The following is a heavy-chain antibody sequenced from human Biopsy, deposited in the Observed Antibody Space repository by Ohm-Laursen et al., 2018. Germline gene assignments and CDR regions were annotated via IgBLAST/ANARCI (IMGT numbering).Heavy chain of an antibody. V-gene: IGHV4-34*04. D-gene: IGHD5-12*01. CDR1: GESSSGYF. J-gene: IGHJ6*02. CDR2: INQSGST. CDR3: ARGSGYFKLDV. Sequence: SETLSLTCAVNGESSSGYFWNWIRQPPGKGLEWIGEINQSGSTKDNPSLKRRATLSAETPNSQCSLRLTSVTAADTAIYYCARGSGYFKLDVWGQGTTVTVSS.